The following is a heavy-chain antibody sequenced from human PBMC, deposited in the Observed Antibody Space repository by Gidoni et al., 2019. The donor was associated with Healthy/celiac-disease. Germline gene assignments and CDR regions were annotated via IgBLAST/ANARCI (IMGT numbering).Heavy chain of an antibody. Sequence: EVQLVESGGGLVKPGGSLRLSCAASGFTFSSYSMNWVRQAPGKGLEWVSSISSSSSYIYYADSVKGRFTISRDNAKNSLYLQMNSLRAEDTAVYYCAREGGIAVAGSLLWGQGTLVTVSS. D-gene: IGHD6-19*01. J-gene: IGHJ4*02. CDR1: GFTFSSYS. CDR2: ISSSSSYI. V-gene: IGHV3-21*01. CDR3: AREGGIAVAGSLL.